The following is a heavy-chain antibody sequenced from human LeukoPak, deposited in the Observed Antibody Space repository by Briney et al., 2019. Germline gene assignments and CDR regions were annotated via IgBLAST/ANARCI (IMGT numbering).Heavy chain of an antibody. V-gene: IGHV4-34*01. J-gene: IGHJ5*02. CDR2: INHSGST. Sequence: SETLSLTCAVYGGSFSGYYWSWIRQPPGKGLEWVGEINHSGSTNYNPSLKSRVTVSVDTSKNQFSLKLTSVTAADTAVYYYARDPVSYYYGSGTPSWGQGTLVTVSS. D-gene: IGHD3-10*01. CDR3: ARDPVSYYYGSGTPS. CDR1: GGSFSGYY.